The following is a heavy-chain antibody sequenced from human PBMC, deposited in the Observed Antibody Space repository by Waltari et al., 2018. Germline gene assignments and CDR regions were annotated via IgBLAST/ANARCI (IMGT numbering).Heavy chain of an antibody. CDR2: IIPIFSTA. D-gene: IGHD5-12*01. J-gene: IGHJ4*02. CDR3: ARSDIVATMIDY. V-gene: IGHV1-69*01. CDR1: AGVFSSYA. Sequence: QVQRGQSGAEVKKPASSVKASCKVSAGVFSSYAIRWVRQAPGKGLEWMGGIIPIFSTANYAQKFQGRVTITADESTSTAYMELSSLRSEDTAVYYCARSDIVATMIDYWGQGTLVTVSS.